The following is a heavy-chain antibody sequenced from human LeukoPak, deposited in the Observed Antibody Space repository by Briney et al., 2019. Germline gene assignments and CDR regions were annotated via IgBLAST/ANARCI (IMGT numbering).Heavy chain of an antibody. D-gene: IGHD5-24*01. CDR2: IRSKANSYAT. J-gene: IGHJ5*02. CDR1: GFTFSGSA. V-gene: IGHV3-73*01. Sequence: GGSLRLSCAASGFTFSGSAMHWVSQASGKGLEWVGRIRSKANSYATAYAASVKGMFTISRDDSKNTAYLQMNSLKTEDTAVYYCTRHVGDGYNSWGQGTLVTVSS. CDR3: TRHVGDGYNS.